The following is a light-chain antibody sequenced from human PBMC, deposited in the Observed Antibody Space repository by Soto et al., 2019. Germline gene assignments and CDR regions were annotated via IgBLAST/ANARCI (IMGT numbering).Light chain of an antibody. CDR3: QQYASS. Sequence: DIVLTQSPGTLSLSPGERATLSCRASQSVSSSYLAWYQQKAGQAPRLLIYGAYSRATGIPDRFSGSGYGTDFTLTISRLEPEDFAVYYCQQYASSFGQGTKVEIK. CDR1: QSVSSSY. J-gene: IGKJ1*01. CDR2: GAY. V-gene: IGKV3-20*01.